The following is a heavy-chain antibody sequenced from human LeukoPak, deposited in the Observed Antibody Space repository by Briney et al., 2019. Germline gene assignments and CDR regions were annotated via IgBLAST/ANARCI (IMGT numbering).Heavy chain of an antibody. CDR3: ARDGWL. V-gene: IGHV3-48*01. CDR1: GFTFSTYN. CDR2: MSSSGSIM. Sequence: PGGSLRLSCAASGFTFSTYNMNWVRQAPGKGLEWVSYMSSSGSIMYYADSVKGRFTISRDNAKNSLYLQMNSLRAEDTAVYYCARDGWLRGQGTLVTVSS. D-gene: IGHD5-12*01. J-gene: IGHJ4*02.